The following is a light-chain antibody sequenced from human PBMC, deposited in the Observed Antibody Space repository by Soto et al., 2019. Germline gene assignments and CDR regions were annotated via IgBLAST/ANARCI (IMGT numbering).Light chain of an antibody. CDR3: MQGTHWPPTWT. Sequence: DTVMTQSPLSLPDTPGEPASISCRSSQSLAHSNGYNHLDWYLQKPGQSPRRLIYKVSNRDSGVPDRFSGSGSGTDFTLKISRVEAEDVGVYYCMQGTHWPPTWTFGQGTKVEIK. V-gene: IGKV2-30*02. J-gene: IGKJ1*01. CDR1: QSLAHSNGYNH. CDR2: KVS.